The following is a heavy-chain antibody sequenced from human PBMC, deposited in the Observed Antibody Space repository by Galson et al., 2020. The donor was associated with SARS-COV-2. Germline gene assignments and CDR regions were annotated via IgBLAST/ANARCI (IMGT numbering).Heavy chain of an antibody. D-gene: IGHD3-10*01. J-gene: IGHJ4*02. CDR3: ARGVRGVPPFDY. Sequence: ASVKVSCKASGYIFTRYGISWVRQAPGQGLEWMGRISVYNGDRNYAQKLQGRVTMTADTSTSTAYMELRSLRSDDTAVYYCARGVRGVPPFDYWGQGTLVTLSS. CDR1: GYIFTRYG. V-gene: IGHV1-18*01. CDR2: ISVYNGDR.